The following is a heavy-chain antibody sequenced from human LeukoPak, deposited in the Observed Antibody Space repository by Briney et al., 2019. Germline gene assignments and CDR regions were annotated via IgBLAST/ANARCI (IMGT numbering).Heavy chain of an antibody. Sequence: SGGSLRLSCAASGFTFDDYAMHWVRQAPGKGLEWVSLISGDGGSTYYADSVKGRFTISRDNSKNSLYLQMNSLRTEDTALYYCAKTYGLSDYYDSSGTDYWGQGTLVTVSS. CDR1: GFTFDDYA. CDR3: AKTYGLSDYYDSSGTDY. D-gene: IGHD3-22*01. J-gene: IGHJ4*02. V-gene: IGHV3-43*02. CDR2: ISGDGGST.